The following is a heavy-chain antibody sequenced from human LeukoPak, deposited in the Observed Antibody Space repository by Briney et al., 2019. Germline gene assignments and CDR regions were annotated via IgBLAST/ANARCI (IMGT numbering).Heavy chain of an antibody. CDR1: GFIFSRYA. V-gene: IGHV3-30-3*01. CDR3: ARGSVGTPPPFDF. Sequence: GGSLRLSCAASGFIFSRYALHWVRQAPGKGLEWVALTSSDGSDQYYADFVKGRFTISKDKSKNTLYLQMNSLKIEDTAVYYCARGSVGTPPPFDFWGQGTLVTVSS. J-gene: IGHJ4*02. CDR2: TSSDGSDQ. D-gene: IGHD2-15*01.